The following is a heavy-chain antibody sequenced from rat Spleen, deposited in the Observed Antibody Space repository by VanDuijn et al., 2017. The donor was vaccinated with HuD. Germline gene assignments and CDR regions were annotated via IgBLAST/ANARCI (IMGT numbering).Heavy chain of an antibody. CDR3: ARHGGLRNWFAY. V-gene: IGHV5S13*01. Sequence: EVKLVESGGALVQPGRPLKISCADSELNFSDYDMDWVRKTPAKGLEWIASISTGGTNTYYRDSVKGRFTISRDDAKNTQYLQMDSLRSEDTATYYCARHGGLRNWFAYWGQGTLVTVSS. CDR2: ISTGGTNT. J-gene: IGHJ3*01. CDR1: ELNFSDYD. D-gene: IGHD1-11*01.